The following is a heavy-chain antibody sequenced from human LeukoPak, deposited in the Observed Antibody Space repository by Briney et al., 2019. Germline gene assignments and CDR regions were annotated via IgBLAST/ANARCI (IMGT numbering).Heavy chain of an antibody. D-gene: IGHD6-19*01. V-gene: IGHV3-33*01. CDR1: GFTFSSHG. Sequence: GGSLRLSCAASGFTFSSHGMHWVRQAPGKGLEWVAVIWYDGSNKFYADSVRGRFTIFRDNSKNTLYVQMNSLRAEDTAVYYCARGRGSGWYDALDIWGQGTMVTVSS. CDR3: ARGRGSGWYDALDI. J-gene: IGHJ3*02. CDR2: IWYDGSNK.